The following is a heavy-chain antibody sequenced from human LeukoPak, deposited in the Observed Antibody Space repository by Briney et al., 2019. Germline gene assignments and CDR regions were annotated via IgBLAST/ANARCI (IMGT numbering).Heavy chain of an antibody. CDR1: GFTFRNFW. J-gene: IGHJ4*02. V-gene: IGHV3-74*01. CDR2: INSDGDST. CDR3: TRDFSGLDY. D-gene: IGHD6-19*01. Sequence: GGSLRLSCAASGFTFRNFWMHWVRQAPGKGLVWVSRINSDGDSTSYADSVKGRFTISRDNAKNTLYMQVNSLRVEDTAVCYCTRDFSGLDYWGQGTLVTVPS.